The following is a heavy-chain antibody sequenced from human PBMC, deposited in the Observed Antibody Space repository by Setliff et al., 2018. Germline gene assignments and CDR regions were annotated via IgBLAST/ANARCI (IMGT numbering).Heavy chain of an antibody. CDR1: GGTFSSYA. D-gene: IGHD3-10*01. Sequence: GASVKVSCKASGGTFSSYAISWVRRAPGQGLEWMGGIIPILGIANYAQKFQGRVTITADESTSTAYMELSSLRSEDTAVYYCAKKASPYGSGSYYNEVWPPFDPWGQGTLVTVSS. CDR2: IIPILGIA. V-gene: IGHV1-69*10. CDR3: AKKASPYGSGSYYNEVWPPFDP. J-gene: IGHJ5*02.